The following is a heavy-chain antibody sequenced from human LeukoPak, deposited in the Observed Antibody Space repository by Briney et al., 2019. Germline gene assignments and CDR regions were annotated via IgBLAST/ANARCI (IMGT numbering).Heavy chain of an antibody. Sequence: SETLSLTCAVYGGSFSGYYWSWIRQPPGKGLEWIGEINHSGSTNYNPSLTSRVTISVDTSKNQFSLKLSSVTAADTAVYYCARAEGYCSSTSCSEYFQHWGQGTLVTVSS. J-gene: IGHJ1*01. CDR3: ARAEGYCSSTSCSEYFQH. V-gene: IGHV4-34*01. D-gene: IGHD2-2*01. CDR1: GGSFSGYY. CDR2: INHSGST.